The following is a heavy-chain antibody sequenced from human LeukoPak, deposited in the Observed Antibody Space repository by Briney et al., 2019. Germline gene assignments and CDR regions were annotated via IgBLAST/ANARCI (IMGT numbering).Heavy chain of an antibody. V-gene: IGHV3-7*03. Sequence: QAGGSLRLSCTASGFTFGDYAMSWVRQAPGKGLEWVANIKQDGSEKNYVDSVKGRFTISRDNAKNSLYLQMNSLRAEDTAVYYCASGLELDYWGQGTLVTVSS. CDR3: ASGLELDY. J-gene: IGHJ4*02. CDR2: IKQDGSEK. CDR1: GFTFGDYA.